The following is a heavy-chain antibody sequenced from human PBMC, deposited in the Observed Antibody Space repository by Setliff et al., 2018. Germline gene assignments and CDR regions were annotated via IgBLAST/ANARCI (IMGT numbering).Heavy chain of an antibody. CDR1: GFNFSNYA. J-gene: IGHJ3*02. CDR3: AKAIRYGGGWELGAFDI. Sequence: LRLSCAASGFNFSNYAMNWVRQTPEKGLEWVSTISGSGGDTYYSDSANGRFTLSRDNSKNTLSLQMNSLRAEDTAIYYCAKAIRYGGGWELGAFDIWGQGTMVTVSS. V-gene: IGHV3-23*01. CDR2: ISGSGGDT. D-gene: IGHD6-19*01.